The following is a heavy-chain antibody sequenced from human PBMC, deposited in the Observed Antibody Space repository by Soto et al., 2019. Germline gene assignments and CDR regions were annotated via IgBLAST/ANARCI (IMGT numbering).Heavy chain of an antibody. J-gene: IGHJ6*01. CDR3: AKDLSGARWYYDALDV. D-gene: IGHD2-15*01. Sequence: LSLSCEVSGVTFSTHVMHWVRQAPGKGLEWVAGTSYDGTNKYYARSVQGRFTISRENSMKTLYLQMNSLRTEDTAVYYCAKDLSGARWYYDALDVWGQGTTVTVSS. V-gene: IGHV3-30*18. CDR1: GVTFSTHV. CDR2: TSYDGTNK.